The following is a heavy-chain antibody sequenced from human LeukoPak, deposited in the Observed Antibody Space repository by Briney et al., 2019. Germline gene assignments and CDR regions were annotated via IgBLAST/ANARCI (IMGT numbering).Heavy chain of an antibody. CDR1: GGIFSSYA. CDR3: ARVVTGYYYYMDV. J-gene: IGHJ6*03. Sequence: SVKVSCKASGGIFSSYAIGWVRQAPGQGLEWMGGIIPIFGTANYAQKFQGRVTITADESTSTAYMELSSLRSEDTAVYYCARVVTGYYYYMDVWGKGTTVTVSS. D-gene: IGHD5-18*01. V-gene: IGHV1-69*13. CDR2: IIPIFGTA.